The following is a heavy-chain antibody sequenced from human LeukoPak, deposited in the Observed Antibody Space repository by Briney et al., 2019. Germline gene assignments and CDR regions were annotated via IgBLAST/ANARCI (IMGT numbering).Heavy chain of an antibody. CDR2: INHSGST. CDR3: ARGSLYSSGTSWDAFDI. D-gene: IGHD6-19*01. Sequence: SETLSLTCAVYGGSFSGYYWSWIRQPPGKGLEWIGEINHSGSTNYNPSLESRVTISVDTSKNQFSLKLSSVTAADTAVYYCARGSLYSSGTSWDAFDIWGQGTMVTVSS. CDR1: GGSFSGYY. J-gene: IGHJ3*02. V-gene: IGHV4-34*01.